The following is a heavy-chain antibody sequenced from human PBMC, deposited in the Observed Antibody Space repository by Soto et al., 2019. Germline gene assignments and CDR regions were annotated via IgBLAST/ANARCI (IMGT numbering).Heavy chain of an antibody. J-gene: IGHJ3*02. CDR2: IYYSGST. CDR3: ARAPYSGANSRDAFDI. CDR1: GGSISTEYY. V-gene: IGHV4-30-4*01. D-gene: IGHD4-4*01. Sequence: QVQLQESGPGLVKPSQTLSLTCTVSGGSISTEYYWSWIRQPPGKGLECIGYIYYSGSTYYNPSLDNRGTISVDTSKNQFSLKVYSVTAADTAVYYCARAPYSGANSRDAFDIWGQGTMVTVSS.